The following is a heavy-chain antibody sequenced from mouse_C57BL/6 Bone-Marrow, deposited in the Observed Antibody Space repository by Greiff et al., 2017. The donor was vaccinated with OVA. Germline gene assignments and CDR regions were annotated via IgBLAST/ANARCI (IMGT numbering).Heavy chain of an antibody. CDR3: ARQIYYGYEGDWYFDV. Sequence: QVQLQQPGAELVKPGASVKLSCKASGYTFTSYWMHWVKQRPGRGLEWIGRIDPNSGGTKYNEKFKSKATLTVDKPSSTAYMQLRSLTSEDSAGYYCARQIYYGYEGDWYFDVWGTGTTVTVAS. V-gene: IGHV1-72*01. D-gene: IGHD2-2*01. CDR2: IDPNSGGT. CDR1: GYTFTSYW. J-gene: IGHJ1*03.